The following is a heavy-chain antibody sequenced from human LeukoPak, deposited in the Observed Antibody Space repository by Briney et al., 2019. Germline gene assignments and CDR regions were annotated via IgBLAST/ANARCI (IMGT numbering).Heavy chain of an antibody. CDR1: GFTFSKYP. D-gene: IGHD3-3*01. Sequence: GGSLRLSCVASGFTFSKYPMTWVRQAPGKGLEWVLSISGNSDSAFYADSVKGRFTIFRDNSKYTLYLQMNSLRAEDAALYFCAPSVLSSFDYWGQGTVVTVSS. J-gene: IGHJ4*02. CDR3: APSVLSSFDY. CDR2: ISGNSDSA. V-gene: IGHV3-23*01.